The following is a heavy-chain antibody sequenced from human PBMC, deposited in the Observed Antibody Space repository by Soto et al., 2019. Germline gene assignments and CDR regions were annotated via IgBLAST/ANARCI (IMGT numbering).Heavy chain of an antibody. CDR1: GFTFRDYA. CDR3: ARQGMAARKYYSTHLAV. D-gene: IGHD6-6*01. Sequence: QVQLVESGGGVVQPGRSLRLSCAASGFTFRDYAMHWVRQAPGKGLEWVTLISSDATNKYLADSVKGRFTISRDNSKNTLYLQMNRLRVEDTGLYYCARQGMAARKYYSTHLAVWGEGTTVIVTS. CDR2: ISSDATNK. J-gene: IGHJ6*04. V-gene: IGHV3-30-3*01.